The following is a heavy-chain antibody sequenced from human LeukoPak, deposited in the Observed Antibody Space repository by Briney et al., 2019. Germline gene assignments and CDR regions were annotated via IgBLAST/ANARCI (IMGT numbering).Heavy chain of an antibody. V-gene: IGHV1-18*04. CDR1: GYTFSSYG. CDR2: ISAYNGNT. Sequence: ASVKVSCKASGYTFSSYGISWVRQASGQGLEWMGWISAYNGNTNYAQKLQGRVTMTTDTSTSTAYMELRSLRSDDTAVYYCARGSSGWYGSDFDLWGRGTLVTVSS. J-gene: IGHJ2*01. D-gene: IGHD6-19*01. CDR3: ARGSSGWYGSDFDL.